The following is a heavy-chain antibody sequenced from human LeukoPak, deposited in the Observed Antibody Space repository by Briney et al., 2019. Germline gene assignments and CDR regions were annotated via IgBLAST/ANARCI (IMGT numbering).Heavy chain of an antibody. V-gene: IGHV1-2*02. CDR2: INPNSGGT. CDR1: GYTFTGYY. Sequence: GASVKVSCKASGYTFTGYYMHWVRQAPGQGLEWMGWINPNSGGTNYAQKFQGRVTITADESTSTAYMELSSLRSEDTAVYYCARGIRGYSSSWYWGERVDWFDPWGQGTLVTVSS. D-gene: IGHD6-13*01. J-gene: IGHJ5*02. CDR3: ARGIRGYSSSWYWGERVDWFDP.